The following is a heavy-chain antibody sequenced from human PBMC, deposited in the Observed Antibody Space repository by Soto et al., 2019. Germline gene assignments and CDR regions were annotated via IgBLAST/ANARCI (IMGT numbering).Heavy chain of an antibody. CDR2: ISTYSGIR. J-gene: IGHJ4*02. CDR3: ARDPSTSRFDY. Sequence: GASVKVSCKASGYTFASHGGRWLRQAPGQGLEWLGWISTYSGIRNYARKFQDRVTMGSDTSTSTVYMELRSLTSNDTAMYYCARDPSTSRFDYWGQGTLVTVSS. D-gene: IGHD2-2*01. CDR1: GYTFASHG. V-gene: IGHV1-18*01.